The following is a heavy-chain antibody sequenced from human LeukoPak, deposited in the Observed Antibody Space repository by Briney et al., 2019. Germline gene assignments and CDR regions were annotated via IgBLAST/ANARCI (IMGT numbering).Heavy chain of an antibody. CDR1: GFTFTNYA. V-gene: IGHV3-23*01. Sequence: GGSLRLSCAASGFTFTNYAMSWVRQIPGKGLEWVSVISGSGGNTYYADSVKGRFTISRDYSKNTLYLQMNSLRAEDTAVYYCARAEPYCTNGVCYQGDYWGQGTLVTVSS. CDR3: ARAEPYCTNGVCYQGDY. CDR2: ISGSGGNT. D-gene: IGHD2-8*01. J-gene: IGHJ4*02.